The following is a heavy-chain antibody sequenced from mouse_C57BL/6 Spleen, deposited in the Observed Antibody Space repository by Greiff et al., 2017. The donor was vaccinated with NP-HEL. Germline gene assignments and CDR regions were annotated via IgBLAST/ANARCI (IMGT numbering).Heavy chain of an antibody. CDR2: IYPGDGDT. J-gene: IGHJ2*01. CDR3: ARNPVVAPYFDY. CDR1: GYAFSSYW. D-gene: IGHD1-1*01. Sequence: QVHVKQSGAELVKPGASVKISCKASGYAFSSYWMNWLKQRPGKGLEWIGQIYPGDGDTNYNGKFKGKATLTADKSSSTAYMQLSSLTSEDSAVYFCARNPVVAPYFDYWGQGTTLTVSS. V-gene: IGHV1-80*01.